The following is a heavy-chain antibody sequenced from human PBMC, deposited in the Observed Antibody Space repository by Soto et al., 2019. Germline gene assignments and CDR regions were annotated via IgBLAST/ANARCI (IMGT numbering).Heavy chain of an antibody. CDR2: ISSSSSYI. V-gene: IGHV3-21*01. J-gene: IGHJ4*02. CDR3: ARDQDGGQDYDILTGYYLVYGSQGQKEFDY. Sequence: GGSLRLSCAASGFTFSSYSMNWVRQAPGKGLEWVSSISSSSSYIYYADSVKGRFTISRDNAKNSLYLQMNSLRAEDTAVYYCARDQDGGQDYDILTGYYLVYGSQGQKEFDYWGQGTLVTVSS. CDR1: GFTFSSYS. D-gene: IGHD3-9*01.